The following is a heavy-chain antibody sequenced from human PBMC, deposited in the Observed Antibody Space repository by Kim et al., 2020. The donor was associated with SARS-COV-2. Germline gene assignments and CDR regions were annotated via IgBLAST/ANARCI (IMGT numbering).Heavy chain of an antibody. J-gene: IGHJ6*01. CDR2: ISYDGSNK. CDR3: AKDFRTDYGGYYYGMDV. Sequence: GGSLRLSCAASGFTFSSYGMHWVRQAPGKGLEWVAVISYDGSNKYYADSVKGRFTISRDNSTNTLYLQMNSLRAEDTAVYYCAKDFRTDYGGYYYGMDV. CDR1: GFTFSSYG. D-gene: IGHD4-17*01. V-gene: IGHV3-30*18.